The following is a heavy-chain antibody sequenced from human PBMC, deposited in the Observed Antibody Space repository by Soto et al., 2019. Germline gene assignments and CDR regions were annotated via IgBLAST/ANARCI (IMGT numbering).Heavy chain of an antibody. CDR2: IWYDGSNK. CDR3: ARGSSWYPTYDY. V-gene: IGHV3-33*01. CDR1: GFTFSSYG. J-gene: IGHJ4*02. D-gene: IGHD6-13*01. Sequence: QVQLVESGGGVVQPGGSLRLSCAASGFTFSSYGMHWVRQAPGKGLEWVAVIWYDGSNKYYADSVKGRFTISRDNSKNTLYLQMNSLRAEDTAVYYCARGSSWYPTYDYWGQGTLVTVSS.